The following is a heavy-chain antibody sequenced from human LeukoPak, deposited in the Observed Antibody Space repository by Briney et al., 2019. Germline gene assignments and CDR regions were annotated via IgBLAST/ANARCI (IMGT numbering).Heavy chain of an antibody. D-gene: IGHD2-2*01. CDR3: AKDPRRYCSSTSCYELDV. CDR2: ISYDGSNK. Sequence: GGSLRLSCAASGFTFSSYGMHWVRQAPGKGLEWVAVISYDGSNKYYADSVKGRFTISRDNSKNTLYLQMNSLRAEDTAVYYCAKDPRRYCSSTSCYELDVWGQGTTVTVSS. V-gene: IGHV3-30*18. J-gene: IGHJ6*02. CDR1: GFTFSSYG.